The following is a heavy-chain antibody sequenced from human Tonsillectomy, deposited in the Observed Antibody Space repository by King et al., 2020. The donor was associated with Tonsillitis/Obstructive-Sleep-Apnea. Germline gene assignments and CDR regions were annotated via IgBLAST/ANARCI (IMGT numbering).Heavy chain of an antibody. V-gene: IGHV3-23*04. CDR1: GFTFSNYA. CDR2: IRGSDGST. CDR3: AKDSGYVGWYFDL. D-gene: IGHD3-9*01. J-gene: IGHJ2*01. Sequence: VQLVESGGGLVQPGGSLRLSCAASGFTFSNYAMSWVRQAPGKGLEWVSVIRGSDGSTSYADSVKGRFTISSDNSKKTLYLQMNILRAEDTAVYYCAKDSGYVGWYFDLWGRGTLVAVSS.